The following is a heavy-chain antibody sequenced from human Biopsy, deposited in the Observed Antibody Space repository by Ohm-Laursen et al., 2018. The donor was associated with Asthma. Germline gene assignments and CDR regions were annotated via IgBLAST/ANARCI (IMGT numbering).Heavy chain of an antibody. J-gene: IGHJ6*02. Sequence: SLRLSCSATGFSFSNFAIHWVRQAPGKGLEWVGVISKDASTQDYADSVKGRFTMARDDSMNTLDLQMNSLRAEDTAVYYCARKIAARGGMGVWGQGTTVTVSS. CDR3: ARKIAARGGMGV. V-gene: IGHV3-30*07. D-gene: IGHD6-6*01. CDR1: GFSFSNFA. CDR2: ISKDASTQ.